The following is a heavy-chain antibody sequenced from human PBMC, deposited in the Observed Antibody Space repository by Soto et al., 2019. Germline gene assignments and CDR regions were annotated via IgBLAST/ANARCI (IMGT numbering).Heavy chain of an antibody. V-gene: IGHV3-23*01. CDR3: AKGRGGSGSLTPRVDF. J-gene: IGHJ4*02. CDR2: ISGGGDTT. CDR1: GFTFNNYA. D-gene: IGHD3-10*01. Sequence: EVQLLESGGGLVQPGGSMTLSCAASGFTFNNYAMSWVRQAPGKGLELVSDISGGGDTTSYADSLKGRFTVSRDGSTHTLYLHMHSLRAEHTAVYYCAKGRGGSGSLTPRVDFWGQGTLFTVSS.